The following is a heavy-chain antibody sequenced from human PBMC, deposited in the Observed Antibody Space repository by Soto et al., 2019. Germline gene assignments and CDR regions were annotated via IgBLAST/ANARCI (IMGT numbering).Heavy chain of an antibody. CDR3: AKNVGWYCSGGSCYSGFDY. D-gene: IGHD2-15*01. Sequence: EVQLLESGGGLVQPGGSLRLSCAASGFTFSSYAMSWVRQAPGKGLEWVSAISGSGGSTYYADSVKGRFTISRDNSKNTLYLQMNSLRAEDTAVYYCAKNVGWYCSGGSCYSGFDYWGQGTLVTVSS. J-gene: IGHJ4*02. CDR1: GFTFSSYA. V-gene: IGHV3-23*01. CDR2: ISGSGGST.